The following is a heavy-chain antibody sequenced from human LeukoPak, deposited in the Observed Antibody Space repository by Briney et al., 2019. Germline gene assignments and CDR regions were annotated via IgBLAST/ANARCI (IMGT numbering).Heavy chain of an antibody. CDR3: ARHHISGWLQSAFDI. J-gene: IGHJ3*02. V-gene: IGHV4-39*01. CDR1: GGAISSSSYY. CDR2: VYESGST. Sequence: SETLSLTCTVSGGAISSSSYYWGWIRQPPGKGLEWIGSVYESGSTHYNPSLKSRVTISVDTSKNQFSLKLSSVTAAGTAVYYCARHHISGWLQSAFDIWGQGTMVTVSA. D-gene: IGHD5-24*01.